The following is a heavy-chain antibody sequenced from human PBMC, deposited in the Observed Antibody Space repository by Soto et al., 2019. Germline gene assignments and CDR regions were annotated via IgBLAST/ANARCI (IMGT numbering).Heavy chain of an antibody. CDR2: IWSDGSKQ. CDR3: ARERTFGENNHNYMDV. V-gene: IGHV3-33*01. J-gene: IGHJ6*03. CDR1: AFTFSRHG. Sequence: ESGGGVVQPGGSLRLSCAASAFTFSRHGMHWVRQAPGKGLQWVGVIWSDGSKQRYAESVKGRFTISRDNSKNTLYLQMKRLRAEATAVYYCARERTFGENNHNYMDVWGTGITVTVSS. D-gene: IGHD3-10*01.